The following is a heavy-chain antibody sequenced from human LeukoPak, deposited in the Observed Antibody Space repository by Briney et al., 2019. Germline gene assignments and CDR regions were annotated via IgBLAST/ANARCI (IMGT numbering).Heavy chain of an antibody. V-gene: IGHV3-64*01. J-gene: IGHJ4*02. CDR3: ARDEALDY. CDR2: ISSNGGST. Sequence: PGGSLRLSCAASGFSFSSYAMHWVRQAPGKGLEYVSAISSNGGSTYYANSVKGRFTISRDNSKNTLYLQMGSLRAEDMAVYYCARDEALDYWGQGTLVTVSS. CDR1: GFSFSSYA.